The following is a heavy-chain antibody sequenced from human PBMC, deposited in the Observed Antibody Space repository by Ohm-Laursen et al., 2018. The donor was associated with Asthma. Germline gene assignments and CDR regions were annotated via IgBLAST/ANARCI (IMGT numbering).Heavy chain of an antibody. Sequence: SLRLSCAASGFTVSSNYISWVRQAPGKGLVWVARINNDGSSTSYADSVQGRFTISRDNAKNTLDLQMNSLRDEDTAVYYCATDSRYGDYVPFDSWGQGTLVTVSS. J-gene: IGHJ4*02. D-gene: IGHD4-17*01. CDR2: INNDGSST. V-gene: IGHV3-74*01. CDR1: GFTVSSNY. CDR3: ATDSRYGDYVPFDS.